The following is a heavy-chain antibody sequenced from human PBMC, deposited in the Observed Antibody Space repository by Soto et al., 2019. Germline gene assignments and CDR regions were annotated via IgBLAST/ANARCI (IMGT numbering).Heavy chain of an antibody. CDR2: IIPIFGTA. V-gene: IGHV1-69*13. CDR1: GGTFSSYA. CDR3: ARRGDCSSTSCQPYYYYCYGMEV. D-gene: IGHD2-2*01. J-gene: IGHJ6*02. Sequence: SVKVSCKASGGTFSSYAISWVRQAPGQGLEWMGGIIPIFGTANYAQKFQGRVTITADESTSTAYMELSSLRSEDTAVYYCARRGDCSSTSCQPYYYYCYGMEVWGQGTTVTVSS.